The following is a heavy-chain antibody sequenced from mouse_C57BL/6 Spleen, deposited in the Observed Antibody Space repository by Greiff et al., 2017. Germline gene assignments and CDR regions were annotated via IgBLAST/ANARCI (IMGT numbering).Heavy chain of an antibody. CDR3: AVTAVVAYYFDY. J-gene: IGHJ2*01. D-gene: IGHD1-1*01. CDR2: IYPNSGGT. V-gene: IGHV1-72*01. CDR1: GYTFTSYW. Sequence: QVQLQQPGAELVKPGASVKLSCKASGYTFTSYWMHWVKQRPGRGLEWIGRIYPNSGGTKYNEKFKSKATLTVDKPSSTAYMQLSSLTSEDSAVYYCAVTAVVAYYFDYWCQGTTLTVSS.